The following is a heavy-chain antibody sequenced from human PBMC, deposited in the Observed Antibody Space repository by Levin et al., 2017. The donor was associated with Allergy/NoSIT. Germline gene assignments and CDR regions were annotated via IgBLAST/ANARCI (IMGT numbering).Heavy chain of an antibody. CDR3: ARAPVVVGRAQSFDY. CDR2: IYYSGST. Sequence: SQTLSLTCTVSGGSISSSSYYWGWIRQPPGKGLEWIGSIYYSGSTYYNPSLKSRVTISVDTSKNQFSLKLSSVTAADTAVYYCARAPVVVGRAQSFDYWGQGTLVTVSS. CDR1: GGSISSSSYY. J-gene: IGHJ4*02. D-gene: IGHD2-21*01. V-gene: IGHV4-39*01.